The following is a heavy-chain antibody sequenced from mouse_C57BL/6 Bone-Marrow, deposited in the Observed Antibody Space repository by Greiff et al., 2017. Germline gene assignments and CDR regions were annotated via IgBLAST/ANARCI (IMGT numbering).Heavy chain of an antibody. CDR2: IRSKSSNYAT. J-gene: IGHJ2*01. V-gene: IGHV10-3*01. CDR1: GFTFNTYA. CDR3: VRGITTVVGNYFDY. D-gene: IGHD1-1*01. Sequence: DVMLVESGGGLVQPKGSLKLSCAASGFTFNTYAMHWVRQAPGKGLEWVARIRSKSSNYATYYADSVKDRFTISRDDSQSMLYLQMNNLKTEDTAMYYCVRGITTVVGNYFDYWGQGTTLTVSS.